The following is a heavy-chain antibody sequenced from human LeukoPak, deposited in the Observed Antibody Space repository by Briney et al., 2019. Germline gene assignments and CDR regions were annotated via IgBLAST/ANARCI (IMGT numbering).Heavy chain of an antibody. CDR3: AKDVRSYCGGDCYSAHDY. J-gene: IGHJ4*02. Sequence: GGSLRLSCAASGFTFSSYGMHWVRQAPGKGLEWVAVISYDGSNKYYADSVKGRFTISRDNSKNTLYLQMNSLRAEDTAVYYCAKDVRSYCGGDCYSAHDYWGQGTLVPVSS. V-gene: IGHV3-30*18. CDR2: ISYDGSNK. CDR1: GFTFSSYG. D-gene: IGHD2-21*02.